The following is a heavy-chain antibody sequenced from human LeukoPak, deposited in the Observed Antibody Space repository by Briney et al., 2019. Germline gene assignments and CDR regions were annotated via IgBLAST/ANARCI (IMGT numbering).Heavy chain of an antibody. CDR1: GFTLSSYG. V-gene: IGHV3-30*02. CDR3: AKAANYYDSSGYEY. CDR2: IRYDGSNK. D-gene: IGHD3-22*01. J-gene: IGHJ4*02. Sequence: PGGSLRLSCAASGFTLSSYGMHWVRQAPGKGLEWVAFIRYDGSNKYYADSVKGRFTISRDNSKNTLYLQMNSLRAEDTAVYYCAKAANYYDSSGYEYWGQGTLVTVSS.